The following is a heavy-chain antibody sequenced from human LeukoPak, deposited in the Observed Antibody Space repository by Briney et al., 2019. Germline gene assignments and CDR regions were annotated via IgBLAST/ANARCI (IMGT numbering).Heavy chain of an antibody. Sequence: PGGSLRLSCAASGFTFSSYGMSWVRQAPGKGLEWVSAISGSGGSTYYADSVKGRFTISRDNSKNTLYLQMNSLRAEDTAVYYCAKGRERGLRYFDWLIDYWGQGTLVTVSS. V-gene: IGHV3-23*01. CDR3: AKGRERGLRYFDWLIDY. J-gene: IGHJ4*02. D-gene: IGHD3-9*01. CDR1: GFTFSSYG. CDR2: ISGSGGST.